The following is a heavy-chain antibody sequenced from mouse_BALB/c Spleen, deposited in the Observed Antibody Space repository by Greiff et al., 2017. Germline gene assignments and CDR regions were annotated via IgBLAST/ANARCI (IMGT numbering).Heavy chain of an antibody. D-gene: IGHD2-1*01. CDR3: ARDILPRGYFDV. CDR1: GFTFTDYY. Sequence: DVQLQESGGGLVQPGGSLRLSCATSGFTFTDYYMSWVRQPPGKALEWLGFIRNKANGYTTEYSASVKGRFTISRDNSQSILYLQMNTLRAEDSATYYCARDILPRGYFDVWGAGTTVTVSS. CDR2: IRNKANGYTT. J-gene: IGHJ1*01. V-gene: IGHV7-3*02.